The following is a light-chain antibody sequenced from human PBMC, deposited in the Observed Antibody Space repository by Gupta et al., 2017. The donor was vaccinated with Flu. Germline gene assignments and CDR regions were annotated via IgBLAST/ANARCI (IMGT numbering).Light chain of an antibody. V-gene: IGKV1-39*01. J-gene: IGKJ2*01. CDR3: QQSYSIPYT. CDR1: HRINTH. CDR2: SAS. Sequence: PSGQSASVGGRCSITCRASHRINTHLTWYQEKAGQAPNLLIYSASTLHTGVPSRFSGSGSGTDFTLTISGLQPEDLAIYYCQQSYSIPYTFAPGTKVEIK.